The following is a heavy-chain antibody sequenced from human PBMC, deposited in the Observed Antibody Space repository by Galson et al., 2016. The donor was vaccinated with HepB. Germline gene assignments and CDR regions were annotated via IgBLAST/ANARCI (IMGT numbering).Heavy chain of an antibody. Sequence: CAISGDSVSSNSAAWNWIRQSPSRGLEWLGRTYYRSKWYTDYAVSVKSRITVNPDTSKNQFSLQLNSVTPEDTAVYYCARDPHVSNSIFDMWGQGTMVTVSS. CDR3: ARDPHVSNSIFDM. CDR2: TYYRSKWYT. D-gene: IGHD4-23*01. J-gene: IGHJ3*02. CDR1: GDSVSSNSAA. V-gene: IGHV6-1*01.